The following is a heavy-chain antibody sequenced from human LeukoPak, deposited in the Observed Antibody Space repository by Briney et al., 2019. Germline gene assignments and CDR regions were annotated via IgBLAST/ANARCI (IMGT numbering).Heavy chain of an antibody. CDR2: IWYDGSNK. J-gene: IGHJ6*04. V-gene: IGHV3-33*01. Sequence: GGSLRLSCAASGFTFSSYGMHWVRQAPGKGLEWVAVIWYDGSNKYYADSVKGRFTISRDNSKNTLYLQMNGLRAEDTAVYYCAREAYIAVAGTDYYYGMDVWGKGTTVTVSS. CDR3: AREAYIAVAGTDYYYGMDV. CDR1: GFTFSSYG. D-gene: IGHD6-19*01.